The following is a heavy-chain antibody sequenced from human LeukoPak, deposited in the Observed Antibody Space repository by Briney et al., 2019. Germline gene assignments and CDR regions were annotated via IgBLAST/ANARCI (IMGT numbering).Heavy chain of an antibody. CDR3: ARGPYYDILTGYSPFPANYFDY. CDR1: GGSFSGYY. Sequence: SETLSLTCAVYGGSFSGYYWSWIRQPPGKGLEWIGEINHSGSTNYNPSLKSRVTISVDTSKNQFSLKLSSVTAADTAVYYCARGPYYDILTGYSPFPANYFDYWGQGTLVTVSS. CDR2: INHSGST. V-gene: IGHV4-34*01. J-gene: IGHJ4*02. D-gene: IGHD3-9*01.